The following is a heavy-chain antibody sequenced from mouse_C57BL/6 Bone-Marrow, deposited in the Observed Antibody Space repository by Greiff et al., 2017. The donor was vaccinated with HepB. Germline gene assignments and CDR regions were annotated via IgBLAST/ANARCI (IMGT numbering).Heavy chain of an antibody. D-gene: IGHD1-1*01. V-gene: IGHV5-6*01. CDR1: GFTFSSYG. CDR3: ARPITTVVAVYYAMDY. Sequence: EVQRVESGGDLVKPGGSLKLSCAASGFTFSSYGMSWVRQTPDKRLEWVATISSGGSYTYYPDSVKGRFTISRDNAKNTLYLQMSSLKSEDTAMYYCARPITTVVAVYYAMDYWGQGTSVTVSS. J-gene: IGHJ4*01. CDR2: ISSGGSYT.